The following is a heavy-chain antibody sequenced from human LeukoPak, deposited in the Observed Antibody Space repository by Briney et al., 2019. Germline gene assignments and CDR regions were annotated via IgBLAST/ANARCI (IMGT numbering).Heavy chain of an antibody. Sequence: SETLSLTCAVYGGSFSGYYWSWIRQPPGKGLEWIGEINHSGSTNYNPSLKSRVTISVDTSKNQFSLKLSSVTAADTAVYYCARHRYMVRGPYYFDYWGQGTLVTVSS. D-gene: IGHD3-10*01. CDR2: INHSGST. J-gene: IGHJ4*02. V-gene: IGHV4-34*01. CDR1: GGSFSGYY. CDR3: ARHRYMVRGPYYFDY.